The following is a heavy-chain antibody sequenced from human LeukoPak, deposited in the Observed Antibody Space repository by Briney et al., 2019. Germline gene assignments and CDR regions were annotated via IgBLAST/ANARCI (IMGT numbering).Heavy chain of an antibody. D-gene: IGHD6-19*01. CDR3: ARDSSAGLVLGRYYYYGMDV. J-gene: IGHJ6*02. V-gene: IGHV3-33*01. CDR2: IWYDGSIK. Sequence: GRSLTLSCAASGFTFSTYGMHWVRQAPGKGLEWVAVIWYDGSIKYYADSVKGRFTISRDNSKNSLYLQMNSLRAEDTAVYYCARDSSAGLVLGRYYYYGMDVWGQGTTVTVSS. CDR1: GFTFSTYG.